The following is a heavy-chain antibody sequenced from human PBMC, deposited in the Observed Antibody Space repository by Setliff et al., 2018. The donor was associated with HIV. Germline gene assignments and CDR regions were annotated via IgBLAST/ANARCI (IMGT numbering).Heavy chain of an antibody. CDR3: ARKFRPGHGVDV. Sequence: GESLTISCVASRFTFNDYWMSWVRQAPGKGLEWVANIDRVGSETNYVDSVKGRFTIFRDNAKSSMYLQMNSLSAEDTAIYYCARKFRPGHGVDVWGQGTTVTVSS. D-gene: IGHD3-10*01. V-gene: IGHV3-7*01. CDR2: IDRVGSET. CDR1: RFTFNDYW. J-gene: IGHJ6*02.